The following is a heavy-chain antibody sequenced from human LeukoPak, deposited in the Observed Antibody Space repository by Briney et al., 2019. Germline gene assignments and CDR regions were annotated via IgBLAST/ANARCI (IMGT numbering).Heavy chain of an antibody. D-gene: IGHD3-22*01. CDR3: ASTPSYYYDSSGYYYGLSPRFDY. Sequence: GASVKVSCKASGYTISSYGISWVRQAPGQGLEWMGWISPYNGNTKYKQSLQGRVTMTIDKSTSTVYMELRSLKSDDTAVYYCASTPSYYYDSSGYYYGLSPRFDYWGQGTLVTVSS. J-gene: IGHJ4*02. CDR1: GYTISSYG. V-gene: IGHV1-18*01. CDR2: ISPYNGNT.